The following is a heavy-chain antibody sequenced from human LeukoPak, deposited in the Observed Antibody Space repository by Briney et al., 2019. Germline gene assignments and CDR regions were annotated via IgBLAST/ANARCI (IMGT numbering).Heavy chain of an antibody. D-gene: IGHD6-13*01. CDR1: GYTFTGYY. CDR2: INPNSGGT. Sequence: ASVKVSCKASGYTFTGYYMHWVRQAPGQGLEWMGWINPNSGGTNYAQKFQGRVTMTRDTSISTAYMELSRLRSDDTAVYYCARSTAAGTYYYNYGMDVWGQGTTVTVSS. V-gene: IGHV1-2*02. J-gene: IGHJ6*02. CDR3: ARSTAAGTYYYNYGMDV.